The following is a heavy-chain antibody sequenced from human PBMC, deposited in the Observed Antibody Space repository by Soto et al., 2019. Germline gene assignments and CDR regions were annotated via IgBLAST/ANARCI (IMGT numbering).Heavy chain of an antibody. D-gene: IGHD2-15*01. CDR2: IYSGGST. CDR3: ASGRGLLLASN. CDR1: GFTVSSTY. V-gene: IGHV3-53*01. Sequence: AGGSLRLSCAASGFTVSSTYMSWVRQAPGKGLEWVSIIYSGGSTYYADSVKGRFTISRDNSKNTLYLQMNSLRAEDTAVYYCASGRGLLLASNWGPGTMLTVSS. J-gene: IGHJ3*01.